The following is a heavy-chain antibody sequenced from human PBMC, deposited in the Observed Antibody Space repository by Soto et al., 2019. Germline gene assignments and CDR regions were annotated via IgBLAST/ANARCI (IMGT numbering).Heavy chain of an antibody. V-gene: IGHV3-30*12. Sequence: PGGSLRLSCVGSGFIFSNNGMHWVRQTPGKGLEWVAFMSYDGSNKYYADSVKGRFTISRDNSKNTLYLQMNSLRVEDTAVYYCARSSRSWIGLFDYWGQGTLVTVSS. CDR3: ARSSRSWIGLFDY. J-gene: IGHJ4*02. CDR1: GFIFSNNG. CDR2: MSYDGSNK. D-gene: IGHD6-6*01.